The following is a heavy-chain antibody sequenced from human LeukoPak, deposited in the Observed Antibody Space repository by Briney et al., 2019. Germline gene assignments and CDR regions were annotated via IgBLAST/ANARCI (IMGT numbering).Heavy chain of an antibody. Sequence: ETLSLTCNVSGDAVINNHYYWGWIRQSPGKGLEWIANIFYSGALFSRGDTYYNPSLKSRVTISVDTSKNQFSLKVRSVTAADTAVYYCASWRGYRGYDYGFDYWGQGTLVTVSS. CDR3: ASWRGYRGYDYGFDY. CDR1: GDAVINNHYY. CDR2: IFYSGALFSRGDT. V-gene: IGHV4-39*07. J-gene: IGHJ4*02. D-gene: IGHD5-12*01.